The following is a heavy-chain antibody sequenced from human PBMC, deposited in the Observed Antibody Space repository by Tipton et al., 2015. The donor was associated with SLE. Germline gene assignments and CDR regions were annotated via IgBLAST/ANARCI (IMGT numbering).Heavy chain of an antibody. J-gene: IGHJ4*02. D-gene: IGHD6-19*01. CDR3: ARDQVGLGDFDS. CDR2: VHHSGST. Sequence: GLVKPSETLTLTCTVSGGSVSSYYWNWIRQSPGKGLEWIGYVHHSGSTDYNPSLEGRVSISKETSKNLFSLRLISVTAADTAVYYCARDQVGLGDFDSWGQGTLVTVSS. V-gene: IGHV4-59*02. CDR1: GGSVSSYY.